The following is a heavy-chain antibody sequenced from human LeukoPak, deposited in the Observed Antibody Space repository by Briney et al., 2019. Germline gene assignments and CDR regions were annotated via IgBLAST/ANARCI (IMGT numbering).Heavy chain of an antibody. CDR1: GFIFSGYW. J-gene: IGHJ4*02. D-gene: IGHD6-13*01. CDR3: ARSWYTLDY. CDR2: INEDGRGK. Sequence: PGGSLRLSCAASGFIFSGYWMSWVRQAPGKGLEWVAHINEDGRGKYYVDSLKGRFSISRDNAKNSLYLQMDSLRAEDTAAYYCARSWYTLDYWGQGTLVIVSS. V-gene: IGHV3-7*04.